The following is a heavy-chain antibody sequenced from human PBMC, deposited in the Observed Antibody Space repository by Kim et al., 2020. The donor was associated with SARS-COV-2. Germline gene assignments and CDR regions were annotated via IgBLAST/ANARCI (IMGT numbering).Heavy chain of an antibody. CDR3: AKGAMVRGDYQNWFDP. J-gene: IGHJ5*02. D-gene: IGHD3-10*01. Sequence: GGSLRLSCAASGFTFSSYAMSWVRQAPGKGLEWVSAISGNGGSTYYADSVKGRFTISRDNSKNTLYLQMNSLRAEDTAVYYCAKGAMVRGDYQNWFDPWGQGTLVTVSS. CDR1: GFTFSSYA. V-gene: IGHV3-23*01. CDR2: ISGNGGST.